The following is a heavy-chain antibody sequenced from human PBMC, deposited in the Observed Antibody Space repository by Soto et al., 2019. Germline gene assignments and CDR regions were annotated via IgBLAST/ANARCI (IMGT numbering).Heavy chain of an antibody. Sequence: GGSLRLSCAASGFTFSSYAMSWVRQAPGKGLEWVSAISGSGGSTYYADSVKGRFTISRDNSKNTLYLQMNSLRAEDTAVYYCAKDMIGRVGGSYVSYYYGMDVWGQGTTVTVSS. J-gene: IGHJ6*02. CDR3: AKDMIGRVGGSYVSYYYGMDV. V-gene: IGHV3-23*01. CDR2: ISGSGGST. D-gene: IGHD1-26*01. CDR1: GFTFSSYA.